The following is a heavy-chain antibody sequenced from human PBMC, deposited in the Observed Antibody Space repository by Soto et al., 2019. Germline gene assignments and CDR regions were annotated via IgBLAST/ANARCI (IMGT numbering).Heavy chain of an antibody. J-gene: IGHJ5*02. V-gene: IGHV4-34*01. CDR1: GGSFSGYY. D-gene: IGHD2-2*01. Sequence: SETLSLTCAVYGGSFSGYYWSWIRQPPGKGLEWIGEINHSGSTNYNPSLKSRVTISVDTSKNQFSLKLSSVTAADTAVYYCAGRRTRGYCSSTSCFDPWGQGTLVTVSS. CDR2: INHSGST. CDR3: AGRRTRGYCSSTSCFDP.